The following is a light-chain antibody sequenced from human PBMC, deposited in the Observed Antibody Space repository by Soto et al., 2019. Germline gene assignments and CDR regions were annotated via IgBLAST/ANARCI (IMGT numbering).Light chain of an antibody. Sequence: HSALTQPRSVSGSPGQSVTISCTGTSSDVGGYNYVSWYQEHPGRAPKLMIYDVSIRPSGVPDRFSGSKSGNTASLTISGLLAEDEADYYCCSYAGTYSSFVFGSGTKVTVL. CDR3: CSYAGTYSSFV. J-gene: IGLJ1*01. CDR1: SSDVGGYNY. V-gene: IGLV2-11*01. CDR2: DVS.